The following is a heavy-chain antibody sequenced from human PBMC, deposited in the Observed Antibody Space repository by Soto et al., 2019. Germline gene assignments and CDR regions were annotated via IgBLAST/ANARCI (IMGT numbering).Heavy chain of an antibody. J-gene: IGHJ4*02. V-gene: IGHV4-31*03. CDR1: GGSISSGGHY. Sequence: QVQLQESGPGLVKPSQALSLICTVSGGSISSGGHYWSWIRQHPGKGLEWIGYIYYTGITYYNPSLRSRLTISVDSSRNQFSLRLSSVTAADTAVYYCAREDETSNYFDYWGQGTLVTVSS. D-gene: IGHD2-2*01. CDR2: IYYTGIT. CDR3: AREDETSNYFDY.